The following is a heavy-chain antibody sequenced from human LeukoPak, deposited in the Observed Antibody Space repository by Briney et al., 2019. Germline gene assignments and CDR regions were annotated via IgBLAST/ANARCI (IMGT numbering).Heavy chain of an antibody. Sequence: GGSLRLSCAASGFTFSSYAMHWVRQAPGKGLEWVAVISYDGSNKYYADSVKGRFTISRDNSKNTLYLQMNSLRAEDTAVYYCASPDYYGSTSGDYWGQGTLVTVSS. V-gene: IGHV3-30-3*01. D-gene: IGHD3-22*01. CDR1: GFTFSSYA. CDR3: ASPDYYGSTSGDY. CDR2: ISYDGSNK. J-gene: IGHJ4*02.